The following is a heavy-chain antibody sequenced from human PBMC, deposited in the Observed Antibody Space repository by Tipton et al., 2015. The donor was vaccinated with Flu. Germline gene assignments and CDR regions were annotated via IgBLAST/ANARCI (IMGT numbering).Heavy chain of an antibody. D-gene: IGHD1/OR15-1a*01. J-gene: IGHJ4*02. V-gene: IGHV3-74*01. CDR1: GFTFKTYW. CDR2: INTDGSAT. Sequence: GSLRLSCAASGFTFKTYWMHWARQVPGRGLVWVARINTDGSATNYADSVKGRFTISRDNAKNTVFLQMNSLRVDDTGVYYCARENSAVRIPWDSRGRGTAVTVSS. CDR3: ARENSAVRIPWDS.